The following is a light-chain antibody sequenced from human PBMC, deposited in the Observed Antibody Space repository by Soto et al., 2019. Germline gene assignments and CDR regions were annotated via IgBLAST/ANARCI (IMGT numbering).Light chain of an antibody. V-gene: IGKV1-5*03. J-gene: IGKJ1*01. Sequence: DIQMTQSPSIRSASVGDRVTITCRASQSISGWLAWYQQKPGKAPNLLIHKASHLESGVPSRFSGSGSGTEFTLTISSLQPGDYATYYCQHYNSYPWTFGQGTKVDIK. CDR3: QHYNSYPWT. CDR2: KAS. CDR1: QSISGW.